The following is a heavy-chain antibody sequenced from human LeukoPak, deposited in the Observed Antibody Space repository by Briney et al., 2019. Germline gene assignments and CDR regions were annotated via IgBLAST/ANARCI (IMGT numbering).Heavy chain of an antibody. V-gene: IGHV3-66*01. CDR1: GFTVSSNY. CDR2: IYSGGST. J-gene: IGHJ3*02. Sequence: GGSLRLSCAASGFTVSSNYMSWVRQAPGKGLEWVSVIYSGGSTYYADSVKGRFTISRDNSKNTLYLQMNSLRAEDTAVYYCAKRRRGGPLGAFDIWGQGTMVTVSS. D-gene: IGHD3-10*01. CDR3: AKRRRGGPLGAFDI.